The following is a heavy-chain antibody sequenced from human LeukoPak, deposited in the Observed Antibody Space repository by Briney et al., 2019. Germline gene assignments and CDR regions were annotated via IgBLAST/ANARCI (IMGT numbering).Heavy chain of an antibody. CDR1: GGSFSGYY. CDR2: INHSGST. CDR3: ARGDPREEFDY. J-gene: IGHJ4*02. Sequence: SETLSLTCAVYGGSFSGYYWSWIRQPPGKGLEWIGEINHSGSTNYNPSLKSRVTISVDTSKNQFSLKLSSVTAADTAVYYCARGDPREEFDYWGQGILVTVSS. V-gene: IGHV4-34*01.